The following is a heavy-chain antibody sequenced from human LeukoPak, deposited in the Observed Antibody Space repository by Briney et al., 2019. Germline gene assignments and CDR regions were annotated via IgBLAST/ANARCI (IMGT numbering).Heavy chain of an antibody. Sequence: SETLSLTCAVYGGSFSGYYWSWIRQPPGKGLEWIGEINHSGSTNYNPSLKSRVTISVDTSKNQFPPKLSSVTAADTAVYYCARVAAQIYYYYMDVWGKGTTVTVSS. CDR1: GGSFSGYY. CDR3: ARVAAQIYYYYMDV. D-gene: IGHD6-6*01. V-gene: IGHV4-34*01. J-gene: IGHJ6*03. CDR2: INHSGST.